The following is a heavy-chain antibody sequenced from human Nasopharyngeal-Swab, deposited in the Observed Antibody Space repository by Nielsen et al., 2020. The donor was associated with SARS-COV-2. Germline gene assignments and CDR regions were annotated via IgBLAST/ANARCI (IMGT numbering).Heavy chain of an antibody. J-gene: IGHJ4*02. Sequence: LSLTCAAPCFTFSDSAIHWVRQASGEGLEWVARIRSKGNNYATAYSASVKGRFIIFRDDPTNTAYLQMNSLKTEDTAMYYCTRCGGGCYSGRDYWGQGTLVTVSS. CDR1: CFTFSDSA. V-gene: IGHV3-73*01. CDR3: TRCGGGCYSGRDY. CDR2: IRSKGNNYAT. D-gene: IGHD2-15*01.